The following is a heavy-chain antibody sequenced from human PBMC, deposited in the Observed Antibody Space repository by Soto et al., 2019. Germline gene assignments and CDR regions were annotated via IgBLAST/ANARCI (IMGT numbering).Heavy chain of an antibody. J-gene: IGHJ6*02. Sequence: ASVKVSCKASGYTFTSYGISWVRQAPGQGLEWMGWISAYNGNTNYAQKLQGRVTMTTDTSTSTAYMELRSLRSDDTAVYYCARERLRYYDFWSGYPQREYYYYGMDVWGQGTTVTVSS. CDR3: ARERLRYYDFWSGYPQREYYYYGMDV. CDR1: GYTFTSYG. D-gene: IGHD3-3*01. V-gene: IGHV1-18*01. CDR2: ISAYNGNT.